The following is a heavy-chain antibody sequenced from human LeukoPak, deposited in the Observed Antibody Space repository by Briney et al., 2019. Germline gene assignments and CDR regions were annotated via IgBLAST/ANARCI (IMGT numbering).Heavy chain of an antibody. Sequence: SETLSLTCTVSGGSISSYYWSWIRQPPGKGLEWIGYIYYSGSTNYNPSLKSRVTISVDTSKNQFSLKLSSVTAADTAVYYCARGVPGIAVAGTNAFDIRGQGTMVTVSS. D-gene: IGHD6-19*01. CDR3: ARGVPGIAVAGTNAFDI. J-gene: IGHJ3*02. CDR2: IYYSGST. CDR1: GGSISSYY. V-gene: IGHV4-59*08.